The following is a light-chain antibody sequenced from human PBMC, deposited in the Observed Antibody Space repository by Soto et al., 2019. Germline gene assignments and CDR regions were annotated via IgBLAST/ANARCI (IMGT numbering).Light chain of an antibody. J-gene: IGLJ2*01. V-gene: IGLV4-69*01. CDR2: LNSDGSH. CDR1: SGHSNYA. CDR3: QIWGTGIVV. Sequence: QPVLTQSPSASASLGASVKLTCTLSSGHSNYAIAWHQQQPEKGPRYLMKLNSDGSHSKGDGIPYRFSGSSSGAERYLTISSLQSEDEADYYCQIWGTGIVVFGGGTKLTVL.